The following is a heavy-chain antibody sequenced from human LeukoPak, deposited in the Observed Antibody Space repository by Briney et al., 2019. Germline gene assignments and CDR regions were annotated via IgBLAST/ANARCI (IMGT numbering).Heavy chain of an antibody. CDR2: IYYSGST. Sequence: SETLSLTCTVSGDSISSYYWSWIRQPPGNGLEWIGYIYYSGSTNYNPSLKSRVTISIDTSKNQFSLKLNSVTAADTAVYYCARYSGSYDYYYYGLDVWGEGATVTVSS. CDR1: GDSISSYY. J-gene: IGHJ6*04. V-gene: IGHV4-59*01. CDR3: ARYSGSYDYYYYGLDV. D-gene: IGHD1-26*01.